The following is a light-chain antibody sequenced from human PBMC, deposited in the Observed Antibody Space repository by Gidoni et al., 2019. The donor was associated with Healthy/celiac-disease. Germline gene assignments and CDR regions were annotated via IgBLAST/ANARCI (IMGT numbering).Light chain of an antibody. Sequence: EIVLTQSPATLSLSPGERATLSCRASQSVSSYLAWYQQKPGQAPRLLIYDASNRATGIPARFSGSRSGTDFTLTISSLEPEDFAVYYCQQRSNWPPPYTFXQXTKLEIK. CDR2: DAS. J-gene: IGKJ2*01. V-gene: IGKV3-11*01. CDR1: QSVSSY. CDR3: QQRSNWPPPYT.